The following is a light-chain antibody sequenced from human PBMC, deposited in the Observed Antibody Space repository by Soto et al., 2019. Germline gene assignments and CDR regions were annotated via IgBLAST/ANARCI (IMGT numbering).Light chain of an antibody. J-gene: IGKJ1*01. V-gene: IGKV3-15*01. CDR2: GAS. CDR3: QQYNNWPRT. Sequence: EIGMTQSPATLSVSPGERATLSCRASQSVSFKLAWYQQKPGQAPRLLIYGASTRATGIPARFSGSGSGTEFTLTISSLQSEDFAVYFCQQYNNWPRTFGQGTKVDIK. CDR1: QSVSFK.